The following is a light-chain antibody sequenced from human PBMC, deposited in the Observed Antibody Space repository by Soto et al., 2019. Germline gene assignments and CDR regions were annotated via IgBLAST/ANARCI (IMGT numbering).Light chain of an antibody. Sequence: QSALTQPPSASGSPGQSVTISCTGTSSDVGGYNYVSWYQQHPGKAPKLMIYEVSKRPSGVPDRFSGSKSGNTASLTVSGLXXEXXADYYCSSYAGSNNLVFGGGTKLTVL. CDR3: SSYAGSNNLV. CDR1: SSDVGGYNY. J-gene: IGLJ2*01. V-gene: IGLV2-8*01. CDR2: EVS.